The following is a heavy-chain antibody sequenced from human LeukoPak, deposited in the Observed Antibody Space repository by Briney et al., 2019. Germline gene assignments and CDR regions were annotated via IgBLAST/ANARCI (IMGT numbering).Heavy chain of an antibody. D-gene: IGHD3-10*01. CDR1: GFTFSSYT. CDR2: ISSSSSYI. CDR3: ARDPSSAGVN. J-gene: IGHJ4*02. Sequence: PGGSLRLSCAASGFTFSSYTMNWVRQAPGKGLEWVSSISSSSSYIFYADSVKGRFTISRDNAKNSLYLQMNSLRAEGTAVYYCARDPSSAGVNWGQGTLVTVSS. V-gene: IGHV3-21*01.